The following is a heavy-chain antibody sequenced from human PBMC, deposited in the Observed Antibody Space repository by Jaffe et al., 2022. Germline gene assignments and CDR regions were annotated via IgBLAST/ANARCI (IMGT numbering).Heavy chain of an antibody. J-gene: IGHJ3*02. Sequence: QLQLQESGSGLVKPSQTLSLTCAVSGGSISSGGYSWSWIRQPPGKGLEWIGYIYHSGSTYYNPSLKSRVTISVDRSKNQFSLKLSSVTAADTAVYYCAGELPPQKYCSGGSCYSGAFDIWGQGTMVTVSS. CDR2: IYHSGST. CDR3: AGELPPQKYCSGGSCYSGAFDI. D-gene: IGHD2-15*01. CDR1: GGSISSGGYS. V-gene: IGHV4-30-2*01.